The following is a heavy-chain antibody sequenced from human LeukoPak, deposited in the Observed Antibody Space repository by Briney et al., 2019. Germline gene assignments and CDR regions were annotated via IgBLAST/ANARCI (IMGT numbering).Heavy chain of an antibody. D-gene: IGHD6-13*01. CDR2: IIPILGIA. CDR3: ARELPSPRGDSSSWYFDY. V-gene: IGHV1-69*04. J-gene: IGHJ4*02. Sequence: SVKVSCKASGGTFSSYAISWVRQAPGQGLEWMGRIIPILGIANYAQKFQGRVTITADKSTSTAYMELSSLRSEVTAVYYCARELPSPRGDSSSWYFDYWGQGTLVTVSS. CDR1: GGTFSSYA.